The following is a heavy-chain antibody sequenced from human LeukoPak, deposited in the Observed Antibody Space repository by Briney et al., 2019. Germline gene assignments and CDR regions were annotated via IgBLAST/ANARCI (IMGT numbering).Heavy chain of an antibody. CDR3: APRDGYNFDY. J-gene: IGHJ4*02. V-gene: IGHV1-2*06. CDR2: INPNSGGT. D-gene: IGHD5-24*01. CDR1: GYTFTGHY. Sequence: GASVKVSCKASGYTFTGHYMHWVRQAPGQGLEWMGRINPNSGGTNHAQKFQGRVTMTRDTSISTAYMELSRLRSDDTAVYYCAPRDGYNFDYWGQGTPVTVSS.